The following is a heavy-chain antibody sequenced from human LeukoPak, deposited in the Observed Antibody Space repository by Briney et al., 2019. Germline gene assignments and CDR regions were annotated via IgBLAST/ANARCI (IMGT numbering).Heavy chain of an antibody. CDR2: INPSAGST. V-gene: IGHV1-46*01. CDR1: GGTFSSYA. CDR3: ARESLGSYKTVVIVARGHDAFDM. Sequence: ASVKVSCKASGGTFSSYAISWVRQAPGQGLEWMGIINPSAGSTNYAQKFQGRVTLTRDTSTSTVYMNVSNLRSEDTAVYYCARESLGSYKTVVIVARGHDAFDMWGQGTMVTVSS. J-gene: IGHJ3*02. D-gene: IGHD3-22*01.